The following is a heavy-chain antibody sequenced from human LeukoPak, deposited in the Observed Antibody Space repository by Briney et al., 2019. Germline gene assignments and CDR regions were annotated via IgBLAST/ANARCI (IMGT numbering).Heavy chain of an antibody. Sequence: SETLSLTCTVSGGSISSDYWSWIRQPPGKGLEWIGYIYYSGSTNYNPSLKSRVTMSVDTSKNQFSLKLSSVTAADTAVYYCARSAFDIWGQGTMVTVSS. CDR1: GGSISSDY. CDR2: IYYSGST. CDR3: ARSAFDI. J-gene: IGHJ3*02. V-gene: IGHV4-59*12.